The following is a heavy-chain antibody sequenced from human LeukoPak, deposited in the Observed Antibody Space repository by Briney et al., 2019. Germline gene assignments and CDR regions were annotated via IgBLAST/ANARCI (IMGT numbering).Heavy chain of an antibody. CDR3: ARDAVQKTYSYYR. CDR1: GYTFTGYY. CDR2: INPNSGGT. J-gene: IGHJ4*02. Sequence: ASVKVSCKASGYTFTGYYMHWVRQAPGQGPEWMGWINPNSGGTDYAQKFQGRVTMTRDTSISTAYMELSRLRSDDTAVYYCARDAVQKTYSYYRWGQGTLVTASS. D-gene: IGHD3-10*01. V-gene: IGHV1-2*02.